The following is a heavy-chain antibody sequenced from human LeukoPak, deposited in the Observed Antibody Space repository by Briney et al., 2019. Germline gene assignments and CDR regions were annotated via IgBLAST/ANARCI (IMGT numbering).Heavy chain of an antibody. V-gene: IGHV3-30*19. CDR3: ARRQGAARLSYFDY. CDR2: IWFDGSNT. J-gene: IGHJ4*02. Sequence: GGSLRLSCAASGFTFSSYTMHWVRQAPGKGLEWVAVIWFDGSNTYYADSVKGRFTISRDNSKNTLYLQMNSLRAEDTAVYYCARRQGAARLSYFDYWGQGTLVTVSS. D-gene: IGHD6-6*01. CDR1: GFTFSSYT.